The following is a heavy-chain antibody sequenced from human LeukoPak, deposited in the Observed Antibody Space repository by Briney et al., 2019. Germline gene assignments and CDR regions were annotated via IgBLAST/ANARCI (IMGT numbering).Heavy chain of an antibody. CDR1: VYTFTHFY. J-gene: IGHJ4*02. D-gene: IGHD4-11*01. CDR2: INPNSGET. Sequence: ASVTVSCKPSVYTFTHFYIHWVRQAPGQGREWMGWINPNSGETNSAQKFQGRVTMTGDTSISTAYMDLSRVTSDDTAVYYCATDRDYSNTERGFDYWGQGTLVTVSS. CDR3: ATDRDYSNTERGFDY. V-gene: IGHV1-2*02.